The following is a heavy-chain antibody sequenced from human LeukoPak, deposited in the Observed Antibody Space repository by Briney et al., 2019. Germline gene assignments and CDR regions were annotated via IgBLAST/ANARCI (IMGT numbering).Heavy chain of an antibody. V-gene: IGHV3-21*01. CDR3: ARDLLGYNYYYMDV. CDR1: GFTFSTYW. D-gene: IGHD3-16*02. J-gene: IGHJ6*03. Sequence: GGSLRLSCAASGFTFSTYWMHWVRLPPGKGLEWVSSISSSNSYIYYADSVKGRFTISRDNAKNSLYLQMNSLRAEDTAVYYCARDLLGYNYYYMDVWGKGTTVTVSS. CDR2: ISSSNSYI.